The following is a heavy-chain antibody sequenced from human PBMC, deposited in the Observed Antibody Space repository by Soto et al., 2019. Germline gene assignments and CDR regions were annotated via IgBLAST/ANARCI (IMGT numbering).Heavy chain of an antibody. Sequence: GVSLRLSYTAAGVTCVDYGMSCFRQAPGKGLGWVGFIRSKAYGGTTEYAASVKGRFTISRDDSKSIAYLQMNSLKTEDTAVYYCTREATRIAVAGTAGIDYWGKGTMVTVS. D-gene: IGHD6-19*01. CDR2: IRSKAYGGTT. J-gene: IGHJ4*02. CDR1: GVTCVDYG. V-gene: IGHV3-49*03. CDR3: TREATRIAVAGTAGIDY.